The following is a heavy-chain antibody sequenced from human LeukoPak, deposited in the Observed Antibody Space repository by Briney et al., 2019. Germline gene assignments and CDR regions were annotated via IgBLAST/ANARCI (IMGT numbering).Heavy chain of an antibody. Sequence: TGGSLRLSRAASGFTFSSYAMSWVRQAPGKGLEWVSAISGSGGSTYYADSVKGRFTISRDNSKNTLYLQMNSLRAEDTAVYYCAKQSNGPRPNWFDPWGQGTLVTVSS. V-gene: IGHV3-23*01. CDR2: ISGSGGST. CDR3: AKQSNGPRPNWFDP. CDR1: GFTFSSYA. D-gene: IGHD4-17*01. J-gene: IGHJ5*02.